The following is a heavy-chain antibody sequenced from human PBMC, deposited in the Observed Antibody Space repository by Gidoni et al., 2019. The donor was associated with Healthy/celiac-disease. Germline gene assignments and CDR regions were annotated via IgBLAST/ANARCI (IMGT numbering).Heavy chain of an antibody. Sequence: QVQLQASGPGLVKPSETLSLTCTVSGGSISSYYWSWIRQPPGKGLEWIGYIYYSGSTNYNPSLKRRVTISVDTSKNQFSLKLSSVTAADTAVYYCARAGYCSSTSCLGGDAFDIWGQGTMVTVSS. V-gene: IGHV4-59*01. CDR2: IYYSGST. CDR3: ARAGYCSSTSCLGGDAFDI. J-gene: IGHJ3*02. D-gene: IGHD2-2*01. CDR1: GGSISSYY.